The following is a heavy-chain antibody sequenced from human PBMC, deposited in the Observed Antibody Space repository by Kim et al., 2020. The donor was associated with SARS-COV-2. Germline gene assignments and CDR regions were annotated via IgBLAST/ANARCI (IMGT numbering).Heavy chain of an antibody. CDR2: IYYSGST. Sequence: SETLSLTCTVSGGSISSSSYYWGWIRQPPGKGLEWIGSIYYSGSTYYNPSLKSRVTISVDTSKNQFSLKLSSVTAADTAVYYCARDPLAAAGHYWYFDLWGRGTLVTVSS. D-gene: IGHD6-13*01. J-gene: IGHJ2*01. CDR1: GGSISSSSYY. V-gene: IGHV4-39*02. CDR3: ARDPLAAAGHYWYFDL.